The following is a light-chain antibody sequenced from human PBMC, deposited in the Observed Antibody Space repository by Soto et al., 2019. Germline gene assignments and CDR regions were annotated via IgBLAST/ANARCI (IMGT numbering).Light chain of an antibody. V-gene: IGKV1-39*01. J-gene: IGKJ4*01. CDR3: QQTYNTPLT. CDR1: QSIGKY. CDR2: AAS. Sequence: DIQMTQYPSSLSASVGDRVTITCRRSQSIGKYLSWFQQTPRNAPKLLIYAASGLQSGVPSRFSGSGSGTDFSLTINSLQREDFATYYCQQTYNTPLTFGGGTKVDIK.